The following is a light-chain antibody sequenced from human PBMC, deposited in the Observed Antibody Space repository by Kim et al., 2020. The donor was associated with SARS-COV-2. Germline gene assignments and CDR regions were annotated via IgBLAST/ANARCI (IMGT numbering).Light chain of an antibody. Sequence: SSLSASVGDRVTITCQASQDISNYLNWYQQKPGKAPKLLIYDASNLETGVPSRFSGSGSGTDFTFTISSLQPEDIATYYCQQEWTFGQGTKVDIK. V-gene: IGKV1-33*01. J-gene: IGKJ1*01. CDR2: DAS. CDR1: QDISNY. CDR3: QQEWT.